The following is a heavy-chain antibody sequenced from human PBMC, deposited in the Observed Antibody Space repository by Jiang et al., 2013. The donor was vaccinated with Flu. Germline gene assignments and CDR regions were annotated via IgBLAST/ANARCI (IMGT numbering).Heavy chain of an antibody. D-gene: IGHD5-12*01. Sequence: SGSTYYSPALKGRLSISADTSKNQVSLNLNSVTSADTAVYYCVADRGYSGFDLHYFDFWGPGILVTVSS. CDR3: VADRGYSGFDLHYFDF. CDR2: SGST. V-gene: IGHV4-31*02. J-gene: IGHJ4*02.